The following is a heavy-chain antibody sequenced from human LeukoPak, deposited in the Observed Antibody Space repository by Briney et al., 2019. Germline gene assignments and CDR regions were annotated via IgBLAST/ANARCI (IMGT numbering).Heavy chain of an antibody. CDR2: IYYSGST. V-gene: IGHV4-59*12. CDR3: ARGRYVTTRGGAAAGFLDY. D-gene: IGHD6-13*01. J-gene: IGHJ4*02. Sequence: SETLSLTCTVSGGSISSYYWSWIRQSPQKGLEWIGYIYYSGSTNYNPSLKSRVTISVDTSQNQFSLRLSSVTAADTAVYYCARGRYVTTRGGAAAGFLDYWGQGTLVTVST. CDR1: GGSISSYY.